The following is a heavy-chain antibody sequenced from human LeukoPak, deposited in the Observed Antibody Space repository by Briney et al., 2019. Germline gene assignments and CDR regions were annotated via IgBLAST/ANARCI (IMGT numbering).Heavy chain of an antibody. CDR1: GFTFSGSA. Sequence: PGGSLRLSCAASGFTFSGSAMHWVRQASGKGLERVGRIRSKAHSYATAYAASVKGRFTISRDDSKNTAYLQMNSLKTEDTAVYYCTRRVIDYGVDFDYWGQGTLVTVSS. D-gene: IGHD4-17*01. V-gene: IGHV3-73*01. CDR3: TRRVIDYGVDFDY. J-gene: IGHJ4*02. CDR2: IRSKAHSYAT.